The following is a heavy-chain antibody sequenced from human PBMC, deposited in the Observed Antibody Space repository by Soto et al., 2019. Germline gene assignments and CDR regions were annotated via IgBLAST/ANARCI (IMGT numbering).Heavy chain of an antibody. CDR1: GFTFSNAW. CDR2: IKSKTDGGTT. Sequence: EVQLVESGGGLVKPGGSLRLSCAASGFTFSNAWMSWVRQAPGKGLEWVGRIKSKTDGGTTDYAAPVKGRFTISRDDSKNTLYLQMNSLKTEDTAVYYCTTMGYYYDSSGYSLENDYWGQGTLVTVSS. V-gene: IGHV3-15*01. J-gene: IGHJ4*02. D-gene: IGHD3-22*01. CDR3: TTMGYYYDSSGYSLENDY.